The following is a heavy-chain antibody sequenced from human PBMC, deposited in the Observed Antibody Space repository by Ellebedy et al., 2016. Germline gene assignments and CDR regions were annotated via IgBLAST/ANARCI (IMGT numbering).Heavy chain of an antibody. CDR3: TSLPRR. V-gene: IGHV3-15*07. J-gene: IGHJ4*02. CDR1: SFAFSTAW. CDR2: IKSETDGGTT. Sequence: GESLKISCAASSFAFSTAWMNWVRQAPGKGLEWVGRIKSETDGGTTDYAAPVKGRFTISRDDSENTLYLQLNSLRTEDTAVYYCTSLPRRWGQGTLVTVSS.